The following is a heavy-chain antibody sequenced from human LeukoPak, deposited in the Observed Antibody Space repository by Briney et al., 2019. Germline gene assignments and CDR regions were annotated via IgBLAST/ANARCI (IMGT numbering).Heavy chain of an antibody. CDR1: GFTFDDYA. V-gene: IGHV3-9*03. J-gene: IGHJ3*02. CDR3: AKDITTVTTNAFDI. D-gene: IGHD4-17*01. CDR2: ISWNSGSI. Sequence: GGSLRLXCAASGFTFDDYAMHWVRLAPGKGLEWVSGISWNSGSIGYADSVKGRFTISRDNAKNSLYLQMNSLRAEDMALYYCAKDITTVTTNAFDIWGQGTMVTVSS.